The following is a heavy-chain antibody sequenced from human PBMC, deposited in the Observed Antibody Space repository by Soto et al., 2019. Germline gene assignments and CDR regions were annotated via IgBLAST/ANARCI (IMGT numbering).Heavy chain of an antibody. V-gene: IGHV4-39*01. CDR2: IYQSGST. CDR3: ARQTLGSSGILDY. Sequence: QLQLQESGPGLVKPSETLFLTCAVSGGSISSSNYYWVWIRQPPGKGLEWIGTIYQSGSTHYSPSLKSRVTISVDTSKSQFSLKLSSVTAADTAVYYCARQTLGSSGILDYWGQGTLVTVSS. D-gene: IGHD6-6*01. CDR1: GGSISSSNYY. J-gene: IGHJ4*02.